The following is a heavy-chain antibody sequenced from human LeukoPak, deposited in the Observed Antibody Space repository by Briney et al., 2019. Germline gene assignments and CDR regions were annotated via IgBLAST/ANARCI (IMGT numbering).Heavy chain of an antibody. CDR2: IYYSGST. Sequence: PSETLSLTCTVSGGSISSYYWSWIRQPPGKGLEWIGYIYYSGSTNYNPSLKSRVTISVDTSKNQFSLKLSSVTAADTAVYYCATTTYDSSGYYYPARPDTANAFDIWGQGTMVTVSS. V-gene: IGHV4-59*08. CDR3: ATTTYDSSGYYYPARPDTANAFDI. D-gene: IGHD3-22*01. CDR1: GGSISSYY. J-gene: IGHJ3*02.